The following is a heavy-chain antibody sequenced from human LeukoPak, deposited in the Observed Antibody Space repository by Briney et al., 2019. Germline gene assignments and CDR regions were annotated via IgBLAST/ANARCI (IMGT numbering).Heavy chain of an antibody. CDR2: ISSSSSYI. CDR3: ARTSSGWYRLVDY. V-gene: IGHV3-21*01. J-gene: IGHJ4*02. CDR1: GFTFSSYS. D-gene: IGHD6-19*01. Sequence: GGSLRLSCAASGFTFSSYSMNWVRQAPGKGLEWVSSISSSSSYIYYADSVKGRFTISRDNAKNSLYLQMNSLRAEDTAVYYCARTSSGWYRLVDYWGQGTLVTVSS.